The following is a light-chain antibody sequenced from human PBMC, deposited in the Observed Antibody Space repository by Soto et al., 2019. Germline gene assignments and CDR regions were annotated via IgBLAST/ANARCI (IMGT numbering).Light chain of an antibody. CDR2: DVS. J-gene: IGLJ2*01. CDR1: SSDVGAYNY. CDR3: CSYAGSYTFVV. V-gene: IGLV2-11*01. Sequence: QSVLTQPRSVSGSPGQSVTISCTGTSSDVGAYNYVSWFQQHPGKAPKLMIFDVSKRPSGVPHRFSGSKSGNTASLTISGLQAEDEADYYCCSYAGSYTFVVFGGGTKLTVL.